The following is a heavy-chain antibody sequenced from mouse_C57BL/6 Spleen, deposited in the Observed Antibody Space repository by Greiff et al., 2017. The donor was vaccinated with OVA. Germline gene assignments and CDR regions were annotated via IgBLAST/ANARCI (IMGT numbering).Heavy chain of an antibody. CDR1: GYTFTSYW. CDR3: AREGMVTTGFDY. CDR2: INPGSGSP. D-gene: IGHD2-2*01. V-gene: IGHV1-55*01. J-gene: IGHJ2*01. Sequence: QVQLKQPGAELVKPGASVTMSCKASGYTFTSYWIHWVKQRPGQGLEWIGDINPGSGSPNYNEKFKSKATLPVDTSSITAYMQLSSLTSEDCAVYYCAREGMVTTGFDYWGQGTTLTVSS.